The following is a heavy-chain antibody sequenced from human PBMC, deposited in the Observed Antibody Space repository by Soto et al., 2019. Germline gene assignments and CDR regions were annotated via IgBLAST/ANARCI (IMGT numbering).Heavy chain of an antibody. J-gene: IGHJ4*02. CDR1: GFTFSSYA. V-gene: IGHV3-23*01. D-gene: IGHD5-18*01. CDR3: AKLELQQWLQGYFDY. Sequence: GVSLRLSGAASGFTFSSYAMMWVRQAPGKGLEGVSAISGSGGSTYYADSVNCRFTISRDNSRNTLYVQMNSLRAEDTAVYYCAKLELQQWLQGYFDYWGQGALVTVSS. CDR2: ISGSGGST.